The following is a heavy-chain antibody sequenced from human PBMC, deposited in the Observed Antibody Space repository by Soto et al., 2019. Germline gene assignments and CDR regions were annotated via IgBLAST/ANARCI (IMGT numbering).Heavy chain of an antibody. CDR1: GFTFRNYG. V-gene: IGHV1-18*01. D-gene: IGHD2-8*01. CDR3: ARDIESVTAIHFFYYYDMYV. CDR2: VSANNGHT. J-gene: IGHJ6*02. Sequence: ASVKVSCEASGFTFRNYGLNLLRQAPGQGLEWMGWVSANNGHTNYAQNLQGRVSMTTDTSTSTAYMELTGLTFDDTAVYYCARDIESVTAIHFFYYYDMYVWGQVFRVTVSS.